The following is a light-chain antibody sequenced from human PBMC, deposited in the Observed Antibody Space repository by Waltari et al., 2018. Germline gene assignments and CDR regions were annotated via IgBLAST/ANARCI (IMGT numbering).Light chain of an antibody. CDR1: RGHISNV. Sequence: QLVLTQSPSASASLGASVKLTCTLSRGHISNVIAWLPQHPKKGPRYLMKVNSDGSHSKGDEIPDRFSGSSSGAERYLTISSLQSEDEADYYCQTGGHGTWVFGGGTKLTVL. V-gene: IGLV4-69*01. CDR3: QTGGHGTWV. J-gene: IGLJ3*02. CDR2: VNSDGSH.